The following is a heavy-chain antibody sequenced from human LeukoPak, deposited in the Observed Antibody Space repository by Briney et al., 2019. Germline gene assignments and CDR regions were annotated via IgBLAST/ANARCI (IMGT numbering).Heavy chain of an antibody. Sequence: GGSLRLSCAASGFTFSTYAVNWVRQAPGKGLEWVSTISGSGDSTYYADSVKGRFTISRDNAKNSLYLQMNSLRAEDTALYYCAKDIVRITMIKGYFDLWGRGTLVTVSS. V-gene: IGHV3-23*01. D-gene: IGHD3-22*01. CDR3: AKDIVRITMIKGYFDL. CDR2: ISGSGDST. J-gene: IGHJ2*01. CDR1: GFTFSTYA.